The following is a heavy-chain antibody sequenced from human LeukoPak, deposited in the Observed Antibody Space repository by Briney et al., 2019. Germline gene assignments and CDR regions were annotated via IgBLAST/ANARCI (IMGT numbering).Heavy chain of an antibody. Sequence: PGRSLRLSCAASGFTFSSYGMHWVRQAPGKGLEWVAVISCDGSNKYYADSVKGRFTISRDNSKNTLYLQMNSLRAEDTAVYYCAKGEIVVVPAAPDYWGQGTLVTVSS. CDR1: GFTFSSYG. CDR2: ISCDGSNK. J-gene: IGHJ4*02. D-gene: IGHD2-2*01. V-gene: IGHV3-30*18. CDR3: AKGEIVVVPAAPDY.